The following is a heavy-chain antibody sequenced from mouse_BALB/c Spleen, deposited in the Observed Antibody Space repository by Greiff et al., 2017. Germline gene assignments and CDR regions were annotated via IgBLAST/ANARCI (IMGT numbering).Heavy chain of an antibody. Sequence: EVMLVESGGGLVKPGGSLKLSCAASGFTFSSYTMSWVRQTPEKRLEWVATISSGGSYTYYPDSVKGRFTISRDNAKNTLYLQMSSLKSEDTAMYYCTRASTVVATGYWYFDVWGAGTTVTVSS. CDR3: TRASTVVATGYWYFDV. J-gene: IGHJ1*01. D-gene: IGHD1-1*01. CDR1: GFTFSSYT. CDR2: ISSGGSYT. V-gene: IGHV5-6-4*01.